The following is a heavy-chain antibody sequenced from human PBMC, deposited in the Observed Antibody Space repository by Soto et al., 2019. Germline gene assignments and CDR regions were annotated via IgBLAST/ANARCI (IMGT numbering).Heavy chain of an antibody. J-gene: IGHJ6*02. CDR2: IIPIFGTA. CDR1: GGTFSSYA. V-gene: IGHV1-69*13. Sequence: ASVKVSCKASGGTFSSYAISWVRQAPGQGLEWMGGIIPIFGTANYAQKFQGRVTITADESTSTAYMELGSLRSEDTAVYYCARVPPGGYSSGWIYYYGMDVWGQGTTVTVSS. CDR3: ARVPPGGYSSGWIYYYGMDV. D-gene: IGHD6-19*01.